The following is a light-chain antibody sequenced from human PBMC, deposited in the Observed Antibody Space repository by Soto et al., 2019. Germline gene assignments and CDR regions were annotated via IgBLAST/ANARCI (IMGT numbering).Light chain of an antibody. J-gene: IGLJ2*01. CDR2: DDS. Sequence: SYELTQPPSVSVAPGQTPRITCGGNNIGSKSVHWYQQKPGQAPVLVVYDDSDRPSGIPERFSGSNSGNTATLTISRVEAGDEADYYCQVWDSSSDHVVFGGGTKVTVL. V-gene: IGLV3-21*02. CDR1: NIGSKS. CDR3: QVWDSSSDHVV.